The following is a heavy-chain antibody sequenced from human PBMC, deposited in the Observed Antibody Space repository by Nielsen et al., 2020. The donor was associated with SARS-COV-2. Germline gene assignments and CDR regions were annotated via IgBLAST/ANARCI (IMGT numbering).Heavy chain of an antibody. V-gene: IGHV1-8*01. CDR3: ARGRFSIATGSDYYYYGMDV. Sequence: ASVKVSCKASGYTFTSYDINWVRQATGQGLEWMGWMNPNSGNTGYAQKFQGRVTMTRNTSISTAYMELSSLRSEDTAVYYCARGRFSIATGSDYYYYGMDVWGQGTTVTVSS. CDR2: MNPNSGNT. J-gene: IGHJ6*02. CDR1: GYTFTSYD. D-gene: IGHD1-26*01.